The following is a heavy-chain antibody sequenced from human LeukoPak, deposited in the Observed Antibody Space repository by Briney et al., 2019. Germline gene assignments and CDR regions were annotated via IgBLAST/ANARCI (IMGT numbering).Heavy chain of an antibody. V-gene: IGHV3-11*04. CDR1: GFTFSDYY. CDR3: ARESDWGTHAPYYYYMDV. CDR2: ISSSGSTI. Sequence: PGGSLRLSCAASGFTFSDYYMSWIRQAPGKGLEWVSYISSSGSTIYYADSVKGRFTISRDNAKNSLYLQMNSLRAEDTAVYYYARESDWGTHAPYYYYMDVWGKGTTVTVSS. J-gene: IGHJ6*03. D-gene: IGHD2-8*01.